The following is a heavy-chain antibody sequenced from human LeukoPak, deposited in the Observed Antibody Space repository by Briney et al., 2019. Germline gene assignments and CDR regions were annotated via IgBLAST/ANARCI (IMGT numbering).Heavy chain of an antibody. V-gene: IGHV3-30*18. D-gene: IGHD6-13*01. CDR2: ISDDGRHK. J-gene: IGHJ4*02. CDR3: AKDRETTASGTFDY. Sequence: GRSLRLSCAASGFTFNNYGIHYVRQAPGKGLEWVAVISDDGRHKNYADSVKGRFTISRDNSNNTLYLQMNSLRVEDTGVYYCAKDRETTASGTFDYWGQGTLVTVSS. CDR1: GFTFNNYG.